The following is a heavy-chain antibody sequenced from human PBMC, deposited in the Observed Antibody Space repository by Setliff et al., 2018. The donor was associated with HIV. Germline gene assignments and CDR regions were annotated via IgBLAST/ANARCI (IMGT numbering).Heavy chain of an antibody. CDR3: ARDYIHVFDI. J-gene: IGHJ3*02. CDR2: INSASGGT. CDR1: GYYPSIDY. V-gene: IGHV1-2*02. Sequence: ASVKVSCKTFGYYPSIDYMHWVRQAPGQGLEWMAWINSASGGTNYAQNFQGRVTVTRDTSINTVYLEVNGLKSDDTAVYYCARDYIHVFDIWGQGTMVTVSS.